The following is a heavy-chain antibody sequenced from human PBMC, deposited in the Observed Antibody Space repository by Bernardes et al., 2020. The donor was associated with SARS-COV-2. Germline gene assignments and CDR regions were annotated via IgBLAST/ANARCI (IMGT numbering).Heavy chain of an antibody. CDR2: IYYSGNT. J-gene: IGHJ4*02. CDR1: GGSLSSSNYY. V-gene: IGHV4-39*01. CDR3: ASPQRSRDNWNDGLRAYFDY. D-gene: IGHD1-20*01. Sequence: SETLSLTCTVSGGSLSSSNYYGGWIRQPPGKGLEWIGSIYYSGNTYYNPSLRSRVTISVDTSKNQFSLKLTSVTATDTAVYYCASPQRSRDNWNDGLRAYFDYWGQGTLVTVSS.